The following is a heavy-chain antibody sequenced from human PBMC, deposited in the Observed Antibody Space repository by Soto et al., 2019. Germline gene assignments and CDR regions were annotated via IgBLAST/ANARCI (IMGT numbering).Heavy chain of an antibody. D-gene: IGHD5-12*01. CDR3: ARGPRDGYNLGTPVPFDP. V-gene: IGHV4-30-4*01. CDR2: IYYSGST. Sequence: NPSETLSLTCTVSGGSISSGDYYWSWIRQPPGKGLEWIGYIYYSGSTYYNPSLKSRVTITVDTSKNQFSLKLSSVTAADTAVYYCARGPRDGYNLGTPVPFDPWGQGTLVTVSS. CDR1: GGSISSGDYY. J-gene: IGHJ5*02.